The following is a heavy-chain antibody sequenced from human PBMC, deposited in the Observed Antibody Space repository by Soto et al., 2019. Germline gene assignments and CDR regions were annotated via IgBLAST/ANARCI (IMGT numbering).Heavy chain of an antibody. V-gene: IGHV4-61*01. CDR1: GGSVNSGSYY. CDR3: XXXXXXXXXXAPTRIFDS. D-gene: IGHD2-15*01. J-gene: IGHJ4*02. Sequence: QVQLQESGPGLVKPSETLSLTCTVSGGSVNSGSYYWSWIRQPPGKGLEWIGYMYYSGSTNYNPPLKRRVXXXRXXAKNPFSLKLSSVTAADTXXXXXXXXXXXXXXXAPTRIFDSWGQGTLVTVXS. CDR2: MYYSGST.